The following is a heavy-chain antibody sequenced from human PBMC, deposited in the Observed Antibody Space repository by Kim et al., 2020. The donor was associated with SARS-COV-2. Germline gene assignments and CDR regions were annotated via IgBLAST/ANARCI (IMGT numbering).Heavy chain of an antibody. V-gene: IGHV1-69*01. J-gene: IGHJ4*02. CDR3: ARVTATTYYFDY. Sequence: SDAQKFQGRVTITADESTSTACMELSSLRSEDTAVYYCARVTATTYYFDYWGQGTLVTVSS. D-gene: IGHD5-18*01.